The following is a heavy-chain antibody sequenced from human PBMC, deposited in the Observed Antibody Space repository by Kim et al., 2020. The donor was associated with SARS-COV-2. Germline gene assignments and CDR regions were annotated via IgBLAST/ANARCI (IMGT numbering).Heavy chain of an antibody. D-gene: IGHD3-9*01. CDR3: AREFVRYFDSYYYYYGMDV. V-gene: IGHV4-4*02. CDR1: GGSISSSNW. CDR2: IYHSGST. J-gene: IGHJ6*02. Sequence: SETLSLTCAVSGGSISSSNWWSWVRQPPGKGLEWIGEIYHSGSTNYNPSLKSRVTISVDKSKNQFSLKLSSVTAADTAGYYCAREFVRYFDSYYYYYGMDVWGQGTTVTVSS.